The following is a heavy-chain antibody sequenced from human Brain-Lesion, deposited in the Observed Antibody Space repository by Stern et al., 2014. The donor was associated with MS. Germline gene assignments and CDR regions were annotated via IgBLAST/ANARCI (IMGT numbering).Heavy chain of an antibody. J-gene: IGHJ6*02. V-gene: IGHV1-2*02. CDR3: ARDQRGITIFGVVTDYYYLGMDV. D-gene: IGHD3-3*01. CDR1: GYIFTGYY. CDR2: LHPKTAGT. Sequence: QVQLVQSGAEVKKPGASVKVSCKTSGYIFTGYYIHWVRQAPGQGLEWMALLHPKTAGTKYAQTFQGRVTMSRETSISTAYVELSSLTSDDTAVYYCARDQRGITIFGVVTDYYYLGMDVWGQGTTVTVSS.